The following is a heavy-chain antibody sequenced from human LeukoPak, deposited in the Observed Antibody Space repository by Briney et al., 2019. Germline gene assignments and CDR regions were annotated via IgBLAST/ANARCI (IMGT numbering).Heavy chain of an antibody. D-gene: IGHD5-18*01. J-gene: IGHJ4*02. CDR1: GFTFGDYA. CDR2: IRSKAYGGTT. CDR3: TREGDVDTAMVGYFDY. V-gene: IGHV3-49*04. Sequence: GGSLRLSRTASGFTFGDYAMSWVRQAPGKGLEWVGFIRSKAYGGTTEYAASVKGRFTIPRDDSKSIAYLQMNSLKTEDTAVYYCTREGDVDTAMVGYFDYWGQGTLVTVSS.